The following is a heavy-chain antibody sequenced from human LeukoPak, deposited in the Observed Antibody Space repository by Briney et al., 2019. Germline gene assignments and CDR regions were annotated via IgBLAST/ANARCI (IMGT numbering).Heavy chain of an antibody. V-gene: IGHV4-34*01. J-gene: IGHJ4*02. Sequence: PSETLSLTCAVYGGSFSGYYWSWIRQPPGKGLEWIGEINHSGSTNYNPSLKSRVTISVDTSKNQFSLKLSSVTAADTAVYYCARGARGSQLPPFDYRGQGTLVTVSS. CDR3: ARGARGSQLPPFDY. D-gene: IGHD2-2*01. CDR1: GGSFSGYY. CDR2: INHSGST.